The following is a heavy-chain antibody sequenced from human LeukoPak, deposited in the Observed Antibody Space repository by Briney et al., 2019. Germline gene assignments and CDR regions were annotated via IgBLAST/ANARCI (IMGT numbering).Heavy chain of an antibody. D-gene: IGHD3-10*01. J-gene: IGHJ4*02. CDR1: GFTFDDYA. CDR3: AKGLYGSGSYPDY. Sequence: GGSLRLSCAASGFTFDDYAMHWVRQAPGKGLEWVSGISWNSGFIGYADSVKGRFTISRDNAKNSLYLQMNSLRAENMALYYCAKGLYGSGSYPDYWGQGTLVTVSS. CDR2: ISWNSGFI. V-gene: IGHV3-9*03.